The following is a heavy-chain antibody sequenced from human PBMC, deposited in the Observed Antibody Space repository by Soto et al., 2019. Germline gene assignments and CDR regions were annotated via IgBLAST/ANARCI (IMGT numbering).Heavy chain of an antibody. V-gene: IGHV2-5*02. CDR1: GFSLSISGVG. CDR3: AHRDLEYDSSSPFDY. D-gene: IGHD6-6*01. CDR2: IYWDDDK. Sequence: QITLKESGPTLVKSTEPLTLTCTFSGFSLSISGVGVGWIRQPPGKALEWLALIYWDDDKRYSPSLESRLTLTKDTSKSQVVLTMTNMDPVDTATYVCAHRDLEYDSSSPFDYWGQGTLVTVSS. J-gene: IGHJ4*02.